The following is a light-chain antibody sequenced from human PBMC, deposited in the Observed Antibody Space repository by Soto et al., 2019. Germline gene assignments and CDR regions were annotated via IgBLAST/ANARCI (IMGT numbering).Light chain of an antibody. CDR1: QSISSY. J-gene: IGKJ1*01. CDR3: QQYNSYSCT. CDR2: AAS. Sequence: DIQMTQSPSSLSASVGDRVTITCRASQSISSYLNWYQQKPGKAPKLLIYAASSLQSGVPSRFSGSGSGTEFTLTISSLQPDDFATYYYQQYNSYSCTFGQGTKVDI. V-gene: IGKV1-5*01.